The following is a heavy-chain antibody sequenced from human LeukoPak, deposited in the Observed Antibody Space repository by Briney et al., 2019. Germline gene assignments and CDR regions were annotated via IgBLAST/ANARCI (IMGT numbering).Heavy chain of an antibody. CDR3: GRSSGSLSYYYYMDV. CDR2: ISAYNGNT. V-gene: IGHV1-18*01. J-gene: IGHJ6*03. CDR1: GHTFTSYG. Sequence: VASVKVSCKASGHTFTSYGISWVRQAPGQGLEWMGWISAYNGNTNYAQKLQGRVTMTTDTSTSTAYMELRSLRSDDTAVYYCGRSSGSLSYYYYMDVWGKGTTVTVSS. D-gene: IGHD3-10*01.